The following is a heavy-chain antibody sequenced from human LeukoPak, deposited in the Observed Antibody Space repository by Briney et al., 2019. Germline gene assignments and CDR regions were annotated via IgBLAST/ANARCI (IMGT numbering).Heavy chain of an antibody. CDR2: MNPNSGNT. D-gene: IGHD6-13*01. Sequence: ASVKVSCKASGYTFTSYDINWVRQATGQGLEWMGWMNPNSGNTGYAQKLQGRVTMTTDTSTSTAYMELRSLRSDDTAVYYCARDQRWGGYSSSWYPPLNWLDPWGQGTLVTVSS. V-gene: IGHV1-8*02. J-gene: IGHJ5*02. CDR3: ARDQRWGGYSSSWYPPLNWLDP. CDR1: GYTFTSYD.